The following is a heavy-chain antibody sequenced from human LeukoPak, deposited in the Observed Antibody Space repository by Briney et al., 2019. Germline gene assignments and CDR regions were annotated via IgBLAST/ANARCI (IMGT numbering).Heavy chain of an antibody. J-gene: IGHJ5*02. D-gene: IGHD2-2*01. CDR1: GFTFSSYA. Sequence: GGSLRLSCAASGFTFSSYAMSWVRQAPGKGLEWVSAISGSGGSTYYADSVKGRFTISRDNSKNTLYLQMNSLRAEDTAVYYCAKDRGYCSSTSCSNWFDPWGQGTLVTVSS. V-gene: IGHV3-23*01. CDR2: ISGSGGST. CDR3: AKDRGYCSSTSCSNWFDP.